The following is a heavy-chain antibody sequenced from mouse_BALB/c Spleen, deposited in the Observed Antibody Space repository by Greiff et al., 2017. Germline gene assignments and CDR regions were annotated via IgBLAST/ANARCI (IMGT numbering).Heavy chain of an antibody. V-gene: IGHV1-20*02. CDR1: GYSFTGYF. CDR2: INPYNGDT. CDR3: ARSNYDGSWFAY. Sequence: EVKVVESGPELVKPGASVKISCKASGYSFTGYFMNWVMQSHGKSLEWIGRINPYNGDTFYNQKFKGKATLTVDKSSSTAHMELRSLASEDSAVYYCARSNYDGSWFAYWGQGTLVTVSA. D-gene: IGHD2-4*01. J-gene: IGHJ3*01.